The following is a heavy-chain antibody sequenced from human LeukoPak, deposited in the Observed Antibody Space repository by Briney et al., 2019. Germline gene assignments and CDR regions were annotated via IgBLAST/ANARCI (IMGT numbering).Heavy chain of an antibody. CDR3: SGARHGNTYFDD. Sequence: GESLKISCTGSGHSFTNYWIGWVRQMPGKALEWMGIIYFGDSTTRYSPSFQGQVTISADKSTATAYLQWSCLKASDTAVYYCSGARHGNTYFDDWGLGTLVTVSS. D-gene: IGHD4-23*01. V-gene: IGHV5-51*01. CDR1: GHSFTNYW. CDR2: IYFGDSTT. J-gene: IGHJ4*02.